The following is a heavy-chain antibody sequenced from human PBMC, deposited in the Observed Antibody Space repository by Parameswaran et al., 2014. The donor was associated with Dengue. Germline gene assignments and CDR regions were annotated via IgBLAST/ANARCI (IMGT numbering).Heavy chain of an antibody. CDR3: ARRISGYTYNVGGWFDP. V-gene: IGHV4-39*01. J-gene: IGHJ5*02. CDR2: IYYLGNT. D-gene: IGHD5-18*01. Sequence: WIRQPPGKGLEWIGSIYYLGNTYYNPSLKSRVTISVDTSKDQFSLKVTSVTAADTAVYYCARRISGYTYNVGGWFDPWGPGTLVTVSS.